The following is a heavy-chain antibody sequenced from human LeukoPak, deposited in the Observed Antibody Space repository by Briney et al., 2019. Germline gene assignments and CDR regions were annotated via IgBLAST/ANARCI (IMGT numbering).Heavy chain of an antibody. CDR2: TYYRSKWHN. CDR3: VRVIATTGYFDY. D-gene: IGHD6-13*01. J-gene: IGHJ4*02. Sequence: SQTLSLTCAISGDSVSSNSATWNWIRQSPSRGVEWLGRTYYRSKWHNDYAVSVKSRITFTPDTSKNQFSLQLNSVITEDTAVYYCVRVIATTGYFDYWGQGTLVTVSS. CDR1: GDSVSSNSAT. V-gene: IGHV6-1*01.